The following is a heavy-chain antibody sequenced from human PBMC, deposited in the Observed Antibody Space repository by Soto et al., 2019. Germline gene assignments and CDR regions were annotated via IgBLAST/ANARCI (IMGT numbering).Heavy chain of an antibody. CDR2: INLNDGGT. CDR1: EYSFGDYY. D-gene: IGHD2-2*01. Sequence: ASVKVSCKTSEYSFGDYYLRCVRQAPEQGLEWMGWINLNDGGTNSPRKFQGRLTMTRDKSITTVYMELSRLRSDDTAVYFCVRDAPSHQSIFDLWGPGTLVTVPQ. J-gene: IGHJ4*02. V-gene: IGHV1-2*02. CDR3: VRDAPSHQSIFDL.